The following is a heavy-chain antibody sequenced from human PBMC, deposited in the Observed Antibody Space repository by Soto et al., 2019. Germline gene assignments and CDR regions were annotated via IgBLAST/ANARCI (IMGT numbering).Heavy chain of an antibody. J-gene: IGHJ4*02. CDR3: ATRGTQGRWLEFANY. Sequence: QVQLVQSGAEVQRPGSSVKVSCEASGGTFSSLGFTWVRQAPGQGLEWMGGIIPISGRTTFAPKFLGRVTITADESTRTTYMELTALTSADTAIYYCATRGTQGRWLEFANYWCQGTLVTVSS. CDR2: IIPISGRT. D-gene: IGHD5-12*01. V-gene: IGHV1-69*01. CDR1: GGTFSSLG.